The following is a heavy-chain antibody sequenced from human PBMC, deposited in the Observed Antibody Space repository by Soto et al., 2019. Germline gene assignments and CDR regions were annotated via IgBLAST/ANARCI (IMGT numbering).Heavy chain of an antibody. Sequence: QVQLQESGPGLVKPSETLSLTCTVSGGSISSYYWSWIRQPPGKGLEWIGYIYYSGSTNYNPSLTSRLTISVDTSKNQFSLKLSSVTAADTAVYYCAKNPCGGSGGNCYSGGYYYYYNGMDVWGQGTTVTVSS. D-gene: IGHD2-15*01. CDR1: GGSISSYY. CDR3: AKNPCGGSGGNCYSGGYYYYYNGMDV. V-gene: IGHV4-59*01. CDR2: IYYSGST. J-gene: IGHJ6*02.